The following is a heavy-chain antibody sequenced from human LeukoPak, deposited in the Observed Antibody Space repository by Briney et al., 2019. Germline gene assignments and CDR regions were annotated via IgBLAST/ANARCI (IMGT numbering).Heavy chain of an antibody. CDR3: AREPIWFGEATGVYGMDV. D-gene: IGHD3-10*01. CDR1: GFTFSSYA. V-gene: IGHV3-30-3*01. Sequence: GGSLRLSCAASGFTFSSYAMHWVRQAPGKGLEWVAVISYDGSNKYYADSVKGRFTISRDNSKNTLYLQRNSLRAEDTAVYYCAREPIWFGEATGVYGMDVWGQGTTVTVSS. CDR2: ISYDGSNK. J-gene: IGHJ6*02.